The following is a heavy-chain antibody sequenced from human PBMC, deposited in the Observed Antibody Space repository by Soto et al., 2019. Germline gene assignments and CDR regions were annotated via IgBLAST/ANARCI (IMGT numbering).Heavy chain of an antibody. CDR2: IDPSDAYT. Sequence: EVQLVQSGAEVKKPGESLRISCKGSGYSFTSYWISWVRQMPGKGLEWMGRIDPSDAYTNYSPSFQGHVTISADKSISTAYLQWSSLKASDTAMYYCASLQAAAGDNDLTFDYWGQGTLFTVAS. J-gene: IGHJ4*02. V-gene: IGHV5-10-1*01. D-gene: IGHD6-13*01. CDR3: ASLQAAAGDNDLTFDY. CDR1: GYSFTSYW.